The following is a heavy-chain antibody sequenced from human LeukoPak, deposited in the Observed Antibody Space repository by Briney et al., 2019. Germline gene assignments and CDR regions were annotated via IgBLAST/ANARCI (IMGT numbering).Heavy chain of an antibody. CDR1: GFTFSSYW. V-gene: IGHV3-7*01. D-gene: IGHD5/OR15-5a*01. J-gene: IGHJ6*02. Sequence: GGSLRLSCAASGFTFSSYWMSWVRQAPGKGLEWVANIKQDGSEKYYVDSVKGRFTISRDNAKNSLYLQMNSLRAEDTAVYYCARDLYDPYYYYYGMDVWGQGTTVTVSS. CDR2: IKQDGSEK. CDR3: ARDLYDPYYYYYGMDV.